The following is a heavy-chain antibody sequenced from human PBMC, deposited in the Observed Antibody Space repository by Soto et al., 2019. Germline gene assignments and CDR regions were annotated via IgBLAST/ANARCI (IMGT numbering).Heavy chain of an antibody. CDR1: GGTFSSYA. J-gene: IGHJ5*02. Sequence: SVKVSCKASGGTFSSYAISWVRQAPGQGLEWMGVIIPIFGTANYAQKFPGRVTITADDYTSTAYMELSSLRSEDTAVYYCARSATIHPHGAYNWNYHRGWPYNCFDPWGQGTLVTVSS. V-gene: IGHV1-69*13. CDR3: ARSATIHPHGAYNWNYHRGWPYNCFDP. D-gene: IGHD1-7*01. CDR2: IIPIFGTA.